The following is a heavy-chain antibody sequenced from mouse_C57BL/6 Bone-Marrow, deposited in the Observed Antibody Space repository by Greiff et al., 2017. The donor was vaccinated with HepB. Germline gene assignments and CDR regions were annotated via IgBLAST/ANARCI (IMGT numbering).Heavy chain of an antibody. CDR2: IYPGSGST. CDR1: GYTFTSYW. D-gene: IGHD2-2*01. Sequence: QVQLKQPGAELVKPGASVKMSCKASGYTFTSYWITWVKQRPGQGLEWIGDIYPGSGSTNYNEKFKSKATLTVDTSSSTAYMQLSSLTSEDPAVYYCARGWLRRRTWFAYWGQGTLVTVSA. J-gene: IGHJ3*01. CDR3: ARGWLRRRTWFAY. V-gene: IGHV1-55*01.